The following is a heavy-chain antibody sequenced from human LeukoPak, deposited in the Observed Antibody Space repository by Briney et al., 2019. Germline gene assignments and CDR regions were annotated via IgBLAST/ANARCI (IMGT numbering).Heavy chain of an antibody. CDR3: AKASSGWSPNYFDY. V-gene: IGHV3-30*18. J-gene: IGHJ4*02. CDR2: ISYDGSNK. Sequence: GSLRLSCAASGFTFSSYGMHWVRQAPGKGLEWVAVISYDGSNKYYADSVKGRFTISRDNSKNTLYLQMNSLRAEDTAVYYCAKASSGWSPNYFDYWGQGTLVTVSS. CDR1: GFTFSSYG. D-gene: IGHD6-19*01.